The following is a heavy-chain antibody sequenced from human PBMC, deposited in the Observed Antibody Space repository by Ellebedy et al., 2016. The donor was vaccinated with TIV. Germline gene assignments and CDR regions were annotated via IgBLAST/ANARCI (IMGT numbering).Heavy chain of an antibody. Sequence: SVKVSXKASRGTFSSYAISWVRQAPGQGLEWMGGIIPIFGTANYAQKFQGRVTITADESTSTAYMELSSLRSEDTAVYYCASDPRDGYNGGGYWGQGTLVTVPS. J-gene: IGHJ4*02. CDR2: IIPIFGTA. D-gene: IGHD5-24*01. CDR3: ASDPRDGYNGGGY. CDR1: RGTFSSYA. V-gene: IGHV1-69*13.